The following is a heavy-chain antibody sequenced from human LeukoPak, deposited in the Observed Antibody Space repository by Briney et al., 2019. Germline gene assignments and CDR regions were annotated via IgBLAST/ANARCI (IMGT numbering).Heavy chain of an antibody. Sequence: GRSLRLSCTASGFTFGDYAMSWVRQATGKGLDWVGFLRNKAYGGTTEYAASVKGRFTISRDDSKSIAYLQMNSLKTEDTALYYCTRARGSFPPNLFDPWGQGTLVTVSS. D-gene: IGHD6-19*01. V-gene: IGHV3-49*04. J-gene: IGHJ5*02. CDR2: LRNKAYGGTT. CDR1: GFTFGDYA. CDR3: TRARGSFPPNLFDP.